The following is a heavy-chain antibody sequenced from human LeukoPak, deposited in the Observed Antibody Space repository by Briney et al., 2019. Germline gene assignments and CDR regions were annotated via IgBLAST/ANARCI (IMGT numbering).Heavy chain of an antibody. Sequence: PSETLSLTCAVSGGSISSGGYSWSWIRQPPGKGLEWIGYIYHSGSTYYNPSLKSRVTISVDRSKNQFFLKLSSVTAADTAVYYCARGGLWDYYYGMDVWGQGTTVAVSS. CDR1: GGSISSGGYS. CDR3: ARGGLWDYYYGMDV. J-gene: IGHJ6*02. V-gene: IGHV4-30-2*01. D-gene: IGHD7-27*01. CDR2: IYHSGST.